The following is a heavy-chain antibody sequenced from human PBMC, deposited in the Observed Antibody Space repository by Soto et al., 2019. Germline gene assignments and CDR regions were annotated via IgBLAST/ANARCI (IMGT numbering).Heavy chain of an antibody. CDR1: GFTFSSYS. CDR2: ISSSSSYI. D-gene: IGHD3-22*01. J-gene: IGHJ4*02. CDR3: ARDTIPYYYDSSGYYLHFDY. V-gene: IGHV3-21*01. Sequence: GGSLRLSCAASGFTFSSYSMNWVRQAPGKGLEWVSSISSSSSYIYYADSVKGRFTISRDNAKNSLYLQMNSLGAEDTAVYYCARDTIPYYYDSSGYYLHFDYWGQGTLVTVSS.